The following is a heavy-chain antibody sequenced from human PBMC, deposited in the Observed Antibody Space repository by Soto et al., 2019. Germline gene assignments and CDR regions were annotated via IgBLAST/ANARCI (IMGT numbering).Heavy chain of an antibody. CDR3: AKASHCNKGRCSLGLIGDRAFDI. D-gene: IGHD2-8*01. V-gene: IGHV3-30*18. CDR1: GLTFSGYG. CDR2: ISYDGSKK. J-gene: IGHJ3*02. Sequence: PGGALRLSCEASGLTFSGYGMHWVRQAPGKGLEWVATISYDGSKKYFGDSVKGRFTISRDNSKSTLYLEMNSLRTEDTAVYYCAKASHCNKGRCSLGLIGDRAFDIWGQGTMVTVSS.